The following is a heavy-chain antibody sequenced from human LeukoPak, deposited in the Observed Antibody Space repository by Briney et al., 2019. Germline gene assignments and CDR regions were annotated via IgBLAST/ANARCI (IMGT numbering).Heavy chain of an antibody. D-gene: IGHD3-9*01. CDR1: GFTFSSYA. CDR3: ATSHHHHDILTGYSPEHYFDY. J-gene: IGHJ4*02. V-gene: IGHV3-23*01. CDR2: INGSGGST. Sequence: PGGSLRLSCAASGFTFSSYAMSWVRQAPGKGLEWVSAINGSGGSTYYADSVKGRFTISRANSKNTLYLQMNSLRAEDTAVYYAATSHHHHDILTGYSPEHYFDYWGQRTLVTVSS.